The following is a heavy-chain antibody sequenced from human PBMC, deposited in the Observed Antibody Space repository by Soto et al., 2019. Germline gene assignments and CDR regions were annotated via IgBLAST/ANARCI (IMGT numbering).Heavy chain of an antibody. Sequence: QVQLVQSGAEVKKPGSSVKVSCKTSGGTFSNDIITWVRQAPGQGLEWMGRIIPLPDIANYAQKFQGRVTITADKSTGTAYMELNSLRSEDTAVYYCARDSPIGSTFSGYDAIDYWGQGTLVTVSS. V-gene: IGHV1-69*08. D-gene: IGHD5-12*01. CDR1: GGTFSNDI. CDR2: IIPLPDIA. CDR3: ARDSPIGSTFSGYDAIDY. J-gene: IGHJ4*02.